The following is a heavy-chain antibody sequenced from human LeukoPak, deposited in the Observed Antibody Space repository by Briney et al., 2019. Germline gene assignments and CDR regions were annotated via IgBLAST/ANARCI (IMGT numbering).Heavy chain of an antibody. CDR2: ISTRNTI. V-gene: IGHV3-48*01. D-gene: IGHD1-14*01. Sequence: GGSLRLSCEVSGFTFSSYSLNWVRQAPGKGLEWLSYISTRNTIYYGDSVKGRFAISRDNAKNSLFLQMNSLRAEDTALYYCARGDHHDDKVVGIDYWGQGTLVTVSS. J-gene: IGHJ4*02. CDR3: ARGDHHDDKVVGIDY. CDR1: GFTFSSYS.